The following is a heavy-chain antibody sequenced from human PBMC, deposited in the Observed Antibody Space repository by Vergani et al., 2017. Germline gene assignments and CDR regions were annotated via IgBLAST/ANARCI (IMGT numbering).Heavy chain of an antibody. J-gene: IGHJ6*02. V-gene: IGHV1-2*02. CDR1: GYTFTGYY. CDR2: INPNSGGT. Sequence: QVQLVQSGAEVKKPGASVKVSCKASGYTFTGYYMHWVRQAPGQGLEWMGWINPNSGGTNYAQKFQGRVTMTRNTSISTAYMELSSLRSEDTAVYYCARVAMHNLDTAMVLGLYGMDVWGQGTTVTVSS. CDR3: ARVAMHNLDTAMVLGLYGMDV. D-gene: IGHD5-18*01.